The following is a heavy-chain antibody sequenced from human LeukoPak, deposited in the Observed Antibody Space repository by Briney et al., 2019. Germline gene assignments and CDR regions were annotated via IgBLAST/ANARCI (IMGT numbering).Heavy chain of an antibody. CDR1: GVSISRSTDY. CDR2: IFSSGSA. J-gene: IGHJ4*02. CDR3: ARKIISSSSWYGDSDY. Sequence: NPSETLSLTCIVSGVSISRSTDYWVWIRQSPVKGLEWIGSIFSSGSAYYNPSLKSRVTISVATSKNQFSLRLASVTAADTAVYYCARKIISSSSWYGDSDYWGQGTLVTVSS. D-gene: IGHD6-13*01. V-gene: IGHV4-39*01.